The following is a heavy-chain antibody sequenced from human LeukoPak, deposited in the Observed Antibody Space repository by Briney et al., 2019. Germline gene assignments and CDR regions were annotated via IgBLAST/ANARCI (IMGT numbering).Heavy chain of an antibody. CDR2: IYWDDDK. CDR1: GFSLSTSGVG. CDR3: AHRKEIHHRYYYDSSGYYAFGY. Sequence: SGPTLVKPTQTLTLTCTFSGFSLSTSGVGVGWIRQPPGKALEWLALIYWDDDKRYSPSLKSRLTITKDTSKNQVVLTMTNMDPVDTATYYCAHRKEIHHRYYYDSSGYYAFGYWGQGTLVTVSS. V-gene: IGHV2-5*02. J-gene: IGHJ4*02. D-gene: IGHD3-22*01.